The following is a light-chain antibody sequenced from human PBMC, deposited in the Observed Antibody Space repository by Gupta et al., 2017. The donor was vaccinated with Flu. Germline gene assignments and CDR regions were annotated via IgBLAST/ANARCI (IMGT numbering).Light chain of an antibody. V-gene: IGKV1-5*03. CDR1: QTVSPW. CDR2: RAS. Sequence: DIKMTKSTSTLYASVGDRVTITCRASQTVSPWLAWYQQKPGKGPNLLIYRASTLQSGVQTRFSSSGSRTNFTLTIISLQPDDVATYYCQEYNSYPRKFGQWTKV. J-gene: IGKJ1*01. CDR3: QEYNSYPRK.